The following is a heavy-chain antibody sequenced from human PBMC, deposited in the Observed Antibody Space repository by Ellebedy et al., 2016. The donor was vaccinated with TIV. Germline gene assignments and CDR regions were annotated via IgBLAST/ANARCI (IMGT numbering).Heavy chain of an antibody. D-gene: IGHD3-3*01. CDR1: GGTFSSYA. J-gene: IGHJ6*03. CDR2: IIPIFGTA. CDR3: ARESHYDFWSGYYGPYYMDV. V-gene: IGHV1-69*13. Sequence: SVKVSXXASGGTFSSYAISWVRQAPGQGLEWMGGIIPIFGTANYAQKFQGRVTITADESTSTAYMELSSLRSEDTAVYYCARESHYDFWSGYYGPYYMDVWGKGTTVTVSS.